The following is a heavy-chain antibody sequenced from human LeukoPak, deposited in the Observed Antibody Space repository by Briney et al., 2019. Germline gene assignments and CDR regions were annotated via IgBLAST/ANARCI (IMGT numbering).Heavy chain of an antibody. D-gene: IGHD6-13*01. CDR3: ARAQALSSSWYTDYYYGMDV. CDR1: GFTFSSYS. CDR2: ISSSSSYI. J-gene: IGHJ6*02. Sequence: GGSLRLSCAASGFTFSSYSMNWVRQAPGKGLEWVSSISSSSSYIYYADSVKGRFTISRENAKNSLYLQMNSLRAGDTAVYYCARAQALSSSWYTDYYYGMDVWGQGTTVTVSS. V-gene: IGHV3-21*01.